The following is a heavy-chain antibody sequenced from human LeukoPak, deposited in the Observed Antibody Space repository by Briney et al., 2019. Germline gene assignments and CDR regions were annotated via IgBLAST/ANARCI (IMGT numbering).Heavy chain of an antibody. CDR1: GFTFSSYW. J-gene: IGHJ6*02. V-gene: IGHV3-7*03. CDR2: IKQDGSEK. D-gene: IGHD6-6*01. Sequence: PGGSLRLSRAASGFTFSSYWMSWVRQAPGKGLEWVANIKQDGSEKYYVDSVKGRFTISRDNAKNSLYLQMNSLRAEDTAVYYCARDREQLVYYYYGMDVWGQGTTVTVSS. CDR3: ARDREQLVYYYYGMDV.